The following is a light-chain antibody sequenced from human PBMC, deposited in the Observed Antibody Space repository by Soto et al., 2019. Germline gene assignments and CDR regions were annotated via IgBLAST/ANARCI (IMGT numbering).Light chain of an antibody. Sequence: DIQMTQSPSSLSASVGDRVTITCRASQNITTYLNWYQQTSGEAPKLLIYAAARLQSGVPSRFSGSGSGTDFTLTISSLQPEDFATYYCQQSYSTPPITFGQGTRLEIK. J-gene: IGKJ5*01. CDR2: AAA. V-gene: IGKV1-39*01. CDR3: QQSYSTPPIT. CDR1: QNITTY.